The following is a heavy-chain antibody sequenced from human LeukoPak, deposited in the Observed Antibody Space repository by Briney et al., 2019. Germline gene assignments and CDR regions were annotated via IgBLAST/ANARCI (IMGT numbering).Heavy chain of an antibody. D-gene: IGHD2-2*01. V-gene: IGHV1-69*13. CDR1: GGTFSSYA. J-gene: IGHJ4*02. CDR3: ARPWSIYQLLIDF. CDR2: IIPIFGTA. Sequence: ASVKVSCKASGGTFSSYAISWVRQAPGQGLEWMGGIIPIFGTANYAQKFQGRVTITADESTSIAYMELSSLRSEDTAVYYCARPWSIYQLLIDFWGQGTLVTVSS.